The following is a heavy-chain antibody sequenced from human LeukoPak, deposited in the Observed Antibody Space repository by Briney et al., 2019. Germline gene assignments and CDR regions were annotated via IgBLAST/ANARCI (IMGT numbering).Heavy chain of an antibody. D-gene: IGHD2/OR15-2a*01. CDR2: ISISRSYI. J-gene: IGHJ5*02. CDR1: GFTFSSYT. V-gene: IGHV3-21*01. CDR3: ARGKTSQNIVTRKTYNWFDP. Sequence: GGSLRLSCAASGFTFSSYTMSWVPQAPGKGLEWVSYISISRSYIYYADSVKGRFTISRDNAKNSLYLQMKSLRAEDTAVYYCARGKTSQNIVTRKTYNWFDPWGQGTLVTVSS.